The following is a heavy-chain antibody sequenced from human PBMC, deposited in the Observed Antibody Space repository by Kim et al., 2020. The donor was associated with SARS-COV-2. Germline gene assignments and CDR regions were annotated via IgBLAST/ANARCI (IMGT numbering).Heavy chain of an antibody. CDR3: TRGSWSGWNYFDY. V-gene: IGHV3-49*04. J-gene: IGHJ4*02. Sequence: GGSLRLSCTASGFTFGDYAMSWVRQAPGKGLEWVGFIRSKAYGGTTEYAASVKGRFTISRDDSKSIAYLQMNSLKTEDTAVYYCTRGSWSGWNYFDYWGQGTLVTVSS. D-gene: IGHD3-3*01. CDR1: GFTFGDYA. CDR2: IRSKAYGGTT.